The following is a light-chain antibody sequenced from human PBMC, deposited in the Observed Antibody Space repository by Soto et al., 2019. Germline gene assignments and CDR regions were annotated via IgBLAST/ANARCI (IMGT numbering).Light chain of an antibody. J-gene: IGKJ4*01. CDR2: KAS. V-gene: IGKV1-5*03. Sequence: DIPMTQSPSTLSASVGDRVTITCRASQSISSWVAWYQQKPGKAPKLLTYKASSLESGVPSRVSGSGSGTEFTLTTSSLKPDDFETYYCQQYNSYSLTFGGGTKVDIK. CDR1: QSISSW. CDR3: QQYNSYSLT.